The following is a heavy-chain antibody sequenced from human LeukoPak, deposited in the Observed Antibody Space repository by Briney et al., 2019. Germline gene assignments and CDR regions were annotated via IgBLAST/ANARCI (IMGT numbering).Heavy chain of an antibody. Sequence: GGSLSLSCAASGFTFSSFWLTWVGRGQGKGLEWVANIKPGGSEKYYVDSVKGRFTISRDNAKNSLYLQMNSLRAEDTAVYYCATFRFLGTWGQGTMVTVSP. CDR2: IKPGGSEK. J-gene: IGHJ3*01. D-gene: IGHD3-3*01. V-gene: IGHV3-7*03. CDR3: ATFRFLGT. CDR1: GFTFSSFW.